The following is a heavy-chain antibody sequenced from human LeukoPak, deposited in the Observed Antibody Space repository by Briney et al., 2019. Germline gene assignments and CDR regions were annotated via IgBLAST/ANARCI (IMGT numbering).Heavy chain of an antibody. Sequence: GGSLRLSCAASGFTFDDCAMHWVRQAPGKGLEWVSGISWNSGSIGYADSVKGRFTISRDNAKNSLYLQMNSLRAEDTAVYYCASDPGGFLDYWGQGTLVTVSS. CDR1: GFTFDDCA. J-gene: IGHJ4*02. CDR2: ISWNSGSI. V-gene: IGHV3-9*01. D-gene: IGHD3-16*01. CDR3: ASDPGGFLDY.